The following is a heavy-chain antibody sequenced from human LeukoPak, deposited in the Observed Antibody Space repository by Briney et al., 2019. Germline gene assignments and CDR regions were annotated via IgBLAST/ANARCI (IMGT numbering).Heavy chain of an antibody. V-gene: IGHV3-48*01. Sequence: GGSLRLSCAASGFTFSSYSMNWVRQAPGKGLEWVSYISSSSSTIYYADSVKGRFTISRDNAKNSLYLQMNSLRAEDTAVYYCARAVVRGPYDYWGQGTLVTVSS. D-gene: IGHD3-10*01. J-gene: IGHJ4*02. CDR2: ISSSSSTI. CDR3: ARAVVRGPYDY. CDR1: GFTFSSYS.